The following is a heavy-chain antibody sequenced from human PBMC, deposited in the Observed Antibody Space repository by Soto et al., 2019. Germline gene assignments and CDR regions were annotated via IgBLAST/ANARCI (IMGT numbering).Heavy chain of an antibody. CDR3: ARIRYSGSYENWFDP. J-gene: IGHJ5*02. V-gene: IGHV4-34*01. D-gene: IGHD1-26*01. Sequence: SETLSLTCAVYGGSFSGYYWSWIRQPPGKGLEWIGEINHSGSTNYNPSLKSRVTISVDTSKNQFSLKLSSVTAADTAVYYCARIRYSGSYENWFDPWGQGTLVTSPQ. CDR2: INHSGST. CDR1: GGSFSGYY.